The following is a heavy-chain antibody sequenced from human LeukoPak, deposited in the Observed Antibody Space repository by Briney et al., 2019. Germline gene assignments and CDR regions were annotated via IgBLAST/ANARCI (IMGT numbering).Heavy chain of an antibody. CDR3: ARARPCSSTSCSSYYYMDV. Sequence: PSETLSLTCTVSDGSISSYYWSWIRQPAGKGLEWIGRIHTSGSTNYNPSLKSRVTMSVDTSKNQFSLKLNSVTAADTAVYYCARARPCSSTSCSSYYYMDVWGKGTTVTVSS. CDR2: IHTSGST. D-gene: IGHD2-2*01. CDR1: DGSISSYY. J-gene: IGHJ6*03. V-gene: IGHV4-4*07.